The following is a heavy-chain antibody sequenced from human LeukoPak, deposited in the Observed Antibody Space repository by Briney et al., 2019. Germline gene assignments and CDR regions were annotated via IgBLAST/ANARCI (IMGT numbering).Heavy chain of an antibody. CDR1: GGSISNYY. CDR2: IYYTGST. CDR3: ALDSSGYLAAFDI. Sequence: PSETLSLTCTVSGGSISNYYWNWIRQPPGKGLEWIGYIYYTGSTNYNPSLKSRVTMSVDTSKNQFSLNLKSVTPEDTAVYYCALDSSGYLAAFDIWGQGTMVTVSS. J-gene: IGHJ3*02. V-gene: IGHV4-59*01. D-gene: IGHD3-22*01.